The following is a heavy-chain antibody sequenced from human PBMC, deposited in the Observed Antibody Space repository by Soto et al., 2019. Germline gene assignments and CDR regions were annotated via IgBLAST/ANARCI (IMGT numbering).Heavy chain of an antibody. D-gene: IGHD2-15*01. CDR1: GGSVSSGSYY. V-gene: IGHV4-61*01. J-gene: IGHJ6*02. CDR3: ARDVVDPDGMDV. CDR2: IYYSGST. Sequence: QVQLQESGPGLVKPSETLSLTCTVSGGSVSSGSYYWSWIRQPPGKGLEWIGYIYYSGSTNYNPSLKSRVTISVDTSKHQFSVKLSSVTAADTAVYYCARDVVDPDGMDVWGQGPTVTVSS.